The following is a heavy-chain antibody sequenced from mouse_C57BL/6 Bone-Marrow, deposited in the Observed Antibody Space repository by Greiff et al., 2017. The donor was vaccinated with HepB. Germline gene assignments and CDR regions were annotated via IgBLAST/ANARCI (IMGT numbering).Heavy chain of an antibody. J-gene: IGHJ4*01. CDR2: ISDGGSYT. CDR3: ARDQGGMITTTGHYYAMDY. D-gene: IGHD2-4*01. V-gene: IGHV5-4*01. CDR1: GFTFSSYA. Sequence: EVQLVESGGGLVKPGGSLKLSCAASGFTFSSYAMSWVRQTPEKRLEWVATISDGGSYTYYPDNVKGRFTISRDNAKNNLYLQMSHLKSEDTAMYYCARDQGGMITTTGHYYAMDYWGQGTSVTVSS.